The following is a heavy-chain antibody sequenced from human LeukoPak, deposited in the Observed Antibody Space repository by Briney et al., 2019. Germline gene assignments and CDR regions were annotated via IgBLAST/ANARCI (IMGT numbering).Heavy chain of an antibody. CDR3: ATRPRDSSGYYLGAFDA. CDR1: GFIFSTYA. Sequence: GGSLRLSCEASGFIFSTYAMAWVRQAPGKGLDWVSVIGASGAETYYSDSAKGRFTVSRDNSKDTLCLHMSSLRAEDTSVYFCATRPRDSSGYYLGAFDAWGQGTTVTVSS. D-gene: IGHD3-22*01. CDR2: IGASGAET. V-gene: IGHV3-23*01. J-gene: IGHJ3*01.